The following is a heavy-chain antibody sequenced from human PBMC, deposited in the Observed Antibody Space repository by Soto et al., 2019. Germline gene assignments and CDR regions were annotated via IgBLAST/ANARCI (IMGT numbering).Heavy chain of an antibody. V-gene: IGHV1-18*04. CDR3: ARDAGIEYYDSSGYYFPQGYYYYGMNV. D-gene: IGHD3-22*01. Sequence: ASVKVSCKSSAYTFTSYRISGVRQAPGQGLEGMGWISAYNGNTNYAQKLQGRVTITTDASTMTAYMELNCLGSCDTVVYYCARDAGIEYYDSSGYYFPQGYYYYGMNVWRQGTPVTVAS. J-gene: IGHJ6*02. CDR1: AYTFTSYR. CDR2: ISAYNGNT.